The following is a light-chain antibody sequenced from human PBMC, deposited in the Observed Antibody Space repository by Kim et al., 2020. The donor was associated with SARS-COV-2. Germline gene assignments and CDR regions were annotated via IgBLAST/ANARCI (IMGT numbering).Light chain of an antibody. V-gene: IGLV3-21*04. CDR2: YDS. Sequence: PGKTAGITCGGNNIGSKSGHWYQQKPGQAPVLVIYYDSDRPSGIPERFSGSNSGNTATLTISRVEAGDEADYYCQVWDSSSDHLVVFGGGTQLTVL. CDR1: NIGSKS. CDR3: QVWDSSSDHLVV. J-gene: IGLJ2*01.